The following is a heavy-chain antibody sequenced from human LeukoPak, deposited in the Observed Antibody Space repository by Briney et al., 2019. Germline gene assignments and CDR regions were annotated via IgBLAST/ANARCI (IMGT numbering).Heavy chain of an antibody. Sequence: ASVKVSCKASGYTFTSYGISWVRQAPGQGLEWMGWISAYNGNTNYAQKLQGRVTMTTDTSTSTAYMELRSLRSDDTAVYYCARGYYDFWSGPTNWFDPWGQGTLVTVSS. D-gene: IGHD3-3*01. V-gene: IGHV1-18*01. J-gene: IGHJ5*02. CDR2: ISAYNGNT. CDR1: GYTFTSYG. CDR3: ARGYYDFWSGPTNWFDP.